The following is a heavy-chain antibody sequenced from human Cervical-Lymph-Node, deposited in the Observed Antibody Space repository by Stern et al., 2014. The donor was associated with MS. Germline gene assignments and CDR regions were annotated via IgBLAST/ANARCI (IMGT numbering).Heavy chain of an antibody. Sequence: VQLVESGGGVVQPGGSLRLSCAASGFTFSSYGMPWVRQAPGKGLEWVAVISTGGNTKYSADSVKGRFTLSGEHSMTTPYPPMNSLRPDDAAVYYWAKEGHFSYWFFDFWGRGTLVTVSS. V-gene: IGHV3-30*18. CDR3: AKEGHFSYWFFDF. CDR2: ISTGGNTK. CDR1: GFTFSSYG. D-gene: IGHD3-3*02. J-gene: IGHJ2*01.